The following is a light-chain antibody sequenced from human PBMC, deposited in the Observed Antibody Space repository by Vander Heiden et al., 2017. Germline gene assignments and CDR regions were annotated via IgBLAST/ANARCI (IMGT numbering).Light chain of an antibody. V-gene: IGLV3-1*01. CDR2: QDS. Sequence: SYELTQPPSVSVSRGQTASITCSGDKLGDKYACWYQQKPGQSPVLVIYQDSKRPSGIPERFSGSNSGNTATLTISGTQAMDEADYYCQAWDSSGVVFGGGTKLTVL. J-gene: IGLJ2*01. CDR3: QAWDSSGVV. CDR1: KLGDKY.